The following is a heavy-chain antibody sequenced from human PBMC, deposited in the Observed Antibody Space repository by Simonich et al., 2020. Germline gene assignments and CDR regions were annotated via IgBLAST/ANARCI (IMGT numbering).Heavy chain of an antibody. CDR2: INPNSGGT. CDR1: GYTFTGSY. V-gene: IGHV1-2*02. CDR3: ARDPVVPAAIRNAFDI. D-gene: IGHD2-2*01. J-gene: IGHJ3*02. Sequence: QVQLVQSGAEVKKPGASVKVSCTASGYTFTGSYMHWVQQAPGQGLEWLEWINPNSGGTNYAQKFQGRVTMTRDTSISTAYMELSRLRSDDTAVYYCARDPVVPAAIRNAFDIWGQGTMVTVSS.